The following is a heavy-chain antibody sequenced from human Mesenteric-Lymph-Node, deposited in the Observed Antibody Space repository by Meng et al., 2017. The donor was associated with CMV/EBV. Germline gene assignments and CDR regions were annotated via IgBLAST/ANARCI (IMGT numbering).Heavy chain of an antibody. CDR3: ARSQDQGVCSGGSCYRYYYYGMDV. D-gene: IGHD2-15*01. J-gene: IGHJ6*02. Sequence: GSLRLSCTVSGGSISSSSYYWGWIRQPPGKGLEWIGSIYYSGSAYYNPSLKSRVTISVDTSKNQFSLKLSSVTAADTAVYYCARSQDQGVCSGGSCYRYYYYGMDVWGQGTTVTVSS. CDR2: IYYSGSA. V-gene: IGHV4-39*07. CDR1: GGSISSSSYY.